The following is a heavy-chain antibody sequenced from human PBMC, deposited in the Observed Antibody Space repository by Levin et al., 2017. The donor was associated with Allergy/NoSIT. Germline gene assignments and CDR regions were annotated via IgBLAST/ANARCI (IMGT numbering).Heavy chain of an antibody. D-gene: IGHD2-2*01. Sequence: GESLKISCKASGYTFTGYYMHWVRQAPGQGLEWMGWINPNSGGTNYAQKFQGRVTMTRDTSISTAYMELSRLRSDDTAVYYCARICYQLPCHWGQGTLVTVSS. CDR2: INPNSGGT. CDR3: ARICYQLPCH. CDR1: GYTFTGYY. J-gene: IGHJ4*02. V-gene: IGHV1-2*02.